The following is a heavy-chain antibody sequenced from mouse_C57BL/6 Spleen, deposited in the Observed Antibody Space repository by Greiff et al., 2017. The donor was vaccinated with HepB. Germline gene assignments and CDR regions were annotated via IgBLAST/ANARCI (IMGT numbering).Heavy chain of an antibody. Sequence: QVQLQQSGPELVKPGASVKISCKASGYAFRSSWMNWVKQRPGKGLEWIGRIYPGDGDTNYNGKFKGKATLTADESSSTAYMQLSSLTSEDSAVYFCARLDSSGLLYAMDYWGQGTSVTVSS. CDR2: IYPGDGDT. V-gene: IGHV1-82*01. J-gene: IGHJ4*01. CDR1: GYAFRSSW. CDR3: ARLDSSGLLYAMDY. D-gene: IGHD3-2*02.